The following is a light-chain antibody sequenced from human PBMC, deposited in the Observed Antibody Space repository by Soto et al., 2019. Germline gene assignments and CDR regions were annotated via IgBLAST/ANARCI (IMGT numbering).Light chain of an antibody. V-gene: IGKV1-39*01. CDR1: QTISSF. CDR3: QQSYSTPRT. J-gene: IGKJ2*01. Sequence: DIQMTQSPSSLSPSVGDRVTITCRASQTISSFLDWYQQKQGNAPKLLIYGASSLQSGVPSRFSGSGSGTDFTLTISSLQPEDFATYYCQQSYSTPRTFGQGTKLEIK. CDR2: GAS.